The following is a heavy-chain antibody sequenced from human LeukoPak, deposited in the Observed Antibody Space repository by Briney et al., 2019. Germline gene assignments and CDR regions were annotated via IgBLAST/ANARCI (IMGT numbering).Heavy chain of an antibody. CDR3: ARDMGYGSGSYDWFDP. Sequence: GGSLRLSCAASGFTFSSYWMSWVSQAPGKGLEWVANIKQDGSEKYYVDSVKGRFTISRDNAKNSLYLQMNSLRAEDTAVYYCARDMGYGSGSYDWFDPWGQGTLVTVSS. J-gene: IGHJ5*02. V-gene: IGHV3-7*01. D-gene: IGHD3-10*01. CDR2: IKQDGSEK. CDR1: GFTFSSYW.